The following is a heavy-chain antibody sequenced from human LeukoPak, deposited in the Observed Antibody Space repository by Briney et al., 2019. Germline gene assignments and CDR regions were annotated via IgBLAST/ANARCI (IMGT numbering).Heavy chain of an antibody. Sequence: SGGSLRLSCVASGFTFSSNGMRWVRQAPGKGLEWVSSTSRSGSTKYYADSVKGRFTISRDNSKNTLYLQMNSLRAEDTAVYYCAKSRSGDNDAFDIWGQGTMVTVSS. D-gene: IGHD3-10*01. CDR1: GFTFSSNG. CDR2: TSRSGSTK. J-gene: IGHJ3*02. V-gene: IGHV3-48*01. CDR3: AKSRSGDNDAFDI.